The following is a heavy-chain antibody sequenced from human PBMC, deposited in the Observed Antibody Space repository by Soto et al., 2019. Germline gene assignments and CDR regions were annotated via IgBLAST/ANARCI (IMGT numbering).Heavy chain of an antibody. CDR3: TTDLWRIAVVVGSTGYFNP. CDR2: IKSKSDGGTT. Sequence: WGSLILSCAASVFTFSYSWRSWVRQAPGKGLYWFGRIKSKSDGGTTEYAAPVRGRFTISRDDSKNTLYLQMNNLKTEDTAVYYCTTDLWRIAVVVGSTGYFNPWGQGTPVTVSS. D-gene: IGHD2-15*01. CDR1: VFTFSYSW. V-gene: IGHV3-15*01. J-gene: IGHJ5*02.